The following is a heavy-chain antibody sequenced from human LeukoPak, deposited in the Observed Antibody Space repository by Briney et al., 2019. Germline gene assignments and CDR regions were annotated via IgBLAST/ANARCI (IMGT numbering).Heavy chain of an antibody. V-gene: IGHV4-59*08. D-gene: IGHD1-26*01. CDR2: IYYSGST. CDR3: ARRPLIVGATTYFDY. J-gene: IGHJ4*02. Sequence: PSETLSLTCTVSGGSISSYYWSWIRQPPGKGLEWIGYIYYSGSTNYNPSLKSRVTISVDTSKNQFSLKLSSVTAADTAVYYCARRPLIVGATTYFDYWGQGTLVTVSS. CDR1: GGSISSYY.